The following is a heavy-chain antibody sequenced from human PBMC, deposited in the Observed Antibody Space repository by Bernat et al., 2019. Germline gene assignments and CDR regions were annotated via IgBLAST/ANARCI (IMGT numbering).Heavy chain of an antibody. CDR2: ISASGGST. Sequence: EVQLLESGGGLVQPGGSLRLSCAASGFTFSSYAMSWVRQAPGKGLEWVSVISASGGSTYYADSVKGRFTISRDNSKNTLYLQMNSLRAEDTAVYYCAREDIVVVVAAITGYFQHWGQGTLVTVSS. CDR3: AREDIVVVVAAITGYFQH. CDR1: GFTFSSYA. J-gene: IGHJ1*01. D-gene: IGHD2-15*01. V-gene: IGHV3-23*01.